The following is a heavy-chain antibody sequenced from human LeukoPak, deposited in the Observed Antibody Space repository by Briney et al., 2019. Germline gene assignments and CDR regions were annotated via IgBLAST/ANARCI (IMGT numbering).Heavy chain of an antibody. CDR1: GGSFSGYY. CDR3: ASTTGLLWFGEPARGMDV. D-gene: IGHD3-10*01. Sequence: SETLSLTCAVYGGSFSGYYWSWIRQPPGKGLEWIGEINHSGSTNYNPSLKSRVTISVDTSKNQFSLKLSSVTAADTAVCYCASTTGLLWFGEPARGMDVWGQGTTVTVSS. CDR2: INHSGST. J-gene: IGHJ6*02. V-gene: IGHV4-34*01.